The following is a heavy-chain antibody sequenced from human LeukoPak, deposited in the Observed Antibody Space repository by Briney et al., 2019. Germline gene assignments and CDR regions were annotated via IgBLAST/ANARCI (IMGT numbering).Heavy chain of an antibody. V-gene: IGHV4-31*03. D-gene: IGHD2-2*03. Sequence: SKTLSLTCTVSGGSISSGGYYWSWIRQYPGKGLEWIGYIYYSGSTYYNPPLKSRVTISVDTSKNQFSLKLSSVTAADTAVYYCASGYCSSTSCYDYYMDVWGKGTTVTVSS. CDR3: ASGYCSSTSCYDYYMDV. J-gene: IGHJ6*03. CDR1: GGSISSGGYY. CDR2: IYYSGST.